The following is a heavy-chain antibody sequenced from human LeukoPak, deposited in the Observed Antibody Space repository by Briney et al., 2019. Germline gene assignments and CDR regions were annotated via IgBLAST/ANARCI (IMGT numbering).Heavy chain of an antibody. CDR2: ISSSSSTI. J-gene: IGHJ4*02. CDR1: GFTFSSYS. V-gene: IGHV3-48*01. Sequence: GGSLRLSCAASGFTFSSYSMNWVRQVPGKGREWVSYISSSSSTIYYADSVKGRFTISRDNAKNSLYLQMNSLRAEDTAVYYCARDPTLLSSGWQEFYFDFWGQGTLVTVSS. D-gene: IGHD6-25*01. CDR3: ARDPTLLSSGWQEFYFDF.